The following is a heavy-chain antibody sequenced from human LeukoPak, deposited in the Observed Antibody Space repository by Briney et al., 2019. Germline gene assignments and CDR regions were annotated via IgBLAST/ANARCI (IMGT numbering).Heavy chain of an antibody. CDR1: GYTFTGYY. Sequence: ASMKVSCKSSGYTFTGYYMHWVRQAPGQGLEWMGWINPNSGVTNYAQKFQGRVTMTRDTSITTAYMELSRLTSDDTAVYYCARDGGFDYWGQGTRVTVSS. J-gene: IGHJ4*02. CDR2: INPNSGVT. CDR3: ARDGGFDY. V-gene: IGHV1-2*02.